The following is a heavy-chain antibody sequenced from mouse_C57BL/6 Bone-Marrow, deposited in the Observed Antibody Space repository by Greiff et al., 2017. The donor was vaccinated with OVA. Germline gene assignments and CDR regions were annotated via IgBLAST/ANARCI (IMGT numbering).Heavy chain of an antibody. CDR3: ARSPYYGSSHY. J-gene: IGHJ2*01. D-gene: IGHD1-1*01. CDR2: INPGSGGT. CDR1: GYAFTNYL. Sequence: VQLVESGAELVRPGTSVKVSCKASGYAFTNYLIEWVKQRPGQGLEWIGVINPGSGGTNYNEKFKGKATLTADKSSSTAYMQLSSLTSEDSAVYFCARSPYYGSSHYWGQGTTLTVSS. V-gene: IGHV1-54*01.